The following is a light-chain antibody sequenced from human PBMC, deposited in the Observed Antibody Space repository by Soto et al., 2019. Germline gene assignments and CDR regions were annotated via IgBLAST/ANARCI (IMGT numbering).Light chain of an antibody. CDR3: QQYRNLPLT. V-gene: IGKV1-33*01. J-gene: IGKJ4*01. CDR2: DAS. CDR1: QSISNR. Sequence: DIQMTQSPSTLSASVGDRVTITCRASQSISNRLAWYQQKPGKAPKLLIYDASNLKTGVPSRFSGSGFGTDFTFTISSLQPEDIATYYCQQYRNLPLTCGGGTKGDIK.